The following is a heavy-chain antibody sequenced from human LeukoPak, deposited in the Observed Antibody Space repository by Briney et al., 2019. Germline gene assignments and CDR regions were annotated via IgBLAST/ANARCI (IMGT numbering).Heavy chain of an antibody. V-gene: IGHV4-4*07. J-gene: IGHJ4*02. D-gene: IGHD4-17*01. CDR1: GGSISSYY. Sequence: SETLSLTCTVSGGSISSYYWSWIRQPAGKGLEWIGRIYTSGTTHYNPSLRSRVTMSVDTSRNQFSLKLSSVTAADTAVYYCARLSTVTTSFDYWGQGTLVTVSS. CDR2: IYTSGTT. CDR3: ARLSTVTTSFDY.